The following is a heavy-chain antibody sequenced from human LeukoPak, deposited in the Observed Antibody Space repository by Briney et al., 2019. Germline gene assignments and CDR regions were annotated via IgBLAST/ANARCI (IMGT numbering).Heavy chain of an antibody. Sequence: GGSLRLSCAASGYTFSSDVMSWVRQAPGRRLERGSVIIGGGGSTYYAHSLKSRFTLSRDTSKNTVYLQVNSLRAEDTAVYYCAKDSDSSGSIGPSYFDYWGQGTLVTVSS. J-gene: IGHJ4*02. V-gene: IGHV3-23*01. D-gene: IGHD3-22*01. CDR3: AKDSDSSGSIGPSYFDY. CDR2: IIGGGGST. CDR1: GYTFSSDV.